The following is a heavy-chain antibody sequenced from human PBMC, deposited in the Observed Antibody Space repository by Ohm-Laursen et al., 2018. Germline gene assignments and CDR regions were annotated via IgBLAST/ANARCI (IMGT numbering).Heavy chain of an antibody. CDR3: AKSFRFYDSSGYYHFDY. CDR2: ISSSGTM. D-gene: IGHD3-22*01. V-gene: IGHV3-23*01. Sequence: GSLRLSCTAFGFSFHNYAMSWVRQAPGKGLEWVSSISSSGTMYADSVRGRFTISRDTSKNTLYLQMNSLRAEDTAVYFCAKSFRFYDSSGYYHFDYWGQGTLVTVSS. J-gene: IGHJ4*02. CDR1: GFSFHNYA.